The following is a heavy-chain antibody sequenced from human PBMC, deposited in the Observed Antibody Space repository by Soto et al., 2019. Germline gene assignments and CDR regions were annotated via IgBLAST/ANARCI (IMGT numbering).Heavy chain of an antibody. CDR3: ARGEQYSGRIFDY. Sequence: PSQTLSLTCAITGDSVSSNSAGWSWVRQSPSRGLEWLGRTYYRSKWYYEYAVSVRGRITINPDTSRNQYSLQLNSVTPEDTAVYFCARGEQYSGRIFDYWGQGTLVTVSS. CDR2: TYYRSKWYY. CDR1: GDSVSSNSAG. D-gene: IGHD1-26*01. J-gene: IGHJ4*01. V-gene: IGHV6-1*01.